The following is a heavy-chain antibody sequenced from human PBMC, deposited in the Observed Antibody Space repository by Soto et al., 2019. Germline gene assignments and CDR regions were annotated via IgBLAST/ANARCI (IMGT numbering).Heavy chain of an antibody. V-gene: IGHV5-51*01. CDR3: ARHYDILTGYSQDDAFDI. Sequence: GESLQISCTGSGYSFTSYWIGWVRQMPGKGLEWMGIIYPGDSDTRYSPSFQGQVTISADKSISTAYLQWSSLKASDTAMYYCARHYDILTGYSQDDAFDIWGQGTMVTVSS. CDR1: GYSFTSYW. D-gene: IGHD3-9*01. J-gene: IGHJ3*02. CDR2: IYPGDSDT.